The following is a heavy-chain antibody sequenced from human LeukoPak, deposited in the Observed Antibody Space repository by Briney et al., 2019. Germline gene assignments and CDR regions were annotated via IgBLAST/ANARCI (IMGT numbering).Heavy chain of an antibody. CDR2: ISSSSSYI. Sequence: PGGSLRLSCAASGFTFSSYSMNWVRQAPGKGLEWVSSISSSSSYIYYADSVKGRFTISRDNAKNSLYLQMNSLRAEDTAVYYCARVVIVVAGGAFDIWGQGTMVTVSS. CDR1: GFTFSSYS. J-gene: IGHJ3*02. CDR3: ARVVIVVAGGAFDI. V-gene: IGHV3-21*01. D-gene: IGHD3-22*01.